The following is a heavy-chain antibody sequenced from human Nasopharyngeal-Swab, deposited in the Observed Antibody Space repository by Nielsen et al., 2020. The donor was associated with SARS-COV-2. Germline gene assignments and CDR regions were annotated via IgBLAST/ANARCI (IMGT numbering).Heavy chain of an antibody. V-gene: IGHV3-43*01. D-gene: IGHD4-17*01. J-gene: IGHJ4*02. Sequence: GESLKISCAASGFTFSSYGMHWVRQAPGKGLEWVSLISWDGGSTYYADSVKGRFTISRDNSKNSLYLQMNSLRTEDTALYYCAKDVGDSLYYFDYWGQGTLVTVSS. CDR1: GFTFSSYG. CDR2: ISWDGGST. CDR3: AKDVGDSLYYFDY.